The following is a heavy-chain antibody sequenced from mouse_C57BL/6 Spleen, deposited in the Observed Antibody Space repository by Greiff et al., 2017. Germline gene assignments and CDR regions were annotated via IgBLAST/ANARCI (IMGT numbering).Heavy chain of an antibody. J-gene: IGHJ2*01. D-gene: IGHD1-1*01. V-gene: IGHV5-12*01. CDR3: ARGDYYYGSSPYYFDY. CDR1: GFTFSDYY. Sequence: EVHLVESGGGLVQPGGSLKLSCAASGFTFSDYYMYWVRQTPEKRLEWVAYISNVGGSTYYPDTVKSRFTISRDNAKNTLYLQMSRLKTEDTAMYYCARGDYYYGSSPYYFDYWGQGTTLTVSS. CDR2: ISNVGGST.